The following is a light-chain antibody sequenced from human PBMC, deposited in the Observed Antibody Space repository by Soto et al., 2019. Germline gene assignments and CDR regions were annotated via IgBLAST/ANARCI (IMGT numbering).Light chain of an antibody. CDR2: MAS. V-gene: IGKV1-5*03. J-gene: IGKJ1*01. Sequence: DIQLTQSPSTLSASVGDRVTITCRASQTIRDWFAWYQQKPGKAPQLLIYMASNLESGVPSRFSGSGSGTKFTLTISSLQADDFSTYYCQQYNTEPWTFGQGTKVEI. CDR1: QTIRDW. CDR3: QQYNTEPWT.